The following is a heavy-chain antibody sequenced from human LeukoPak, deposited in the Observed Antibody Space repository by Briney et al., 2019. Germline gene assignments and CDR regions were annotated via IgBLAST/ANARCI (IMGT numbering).Heavy chain of an antibody. D-gene: IGHD5-18*01. CDR2: INPHSGDT. V-gene: IGHV1-2*07. CDR3: AREGGSSYGYAYH. Sequence: ASVKVSCKAFGYTFTSYYMHWVRQAPGQGLEWMGWINPHSGDTNYAHKFQGRVTMTRDTSISIAYMELSSLKSDDTAVYYCAREGGSSYGYAYHWGQGTLVTVSS. J-gene: IGHJ5*02. CDR1: GYTFTSYY.